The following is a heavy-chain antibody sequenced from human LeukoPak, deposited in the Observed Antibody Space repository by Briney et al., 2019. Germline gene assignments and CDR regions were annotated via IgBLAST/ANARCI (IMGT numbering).Heavy chain of an antibody. CDR3: ARRWLGDPYGMDV. J-gene: IGHJ6*02. Sequence: GGCLRLSCAASGFTVSSNYMSWVRQAPGKGLEWVSVIYSGGSTYYADSVKGRFTISRDNSKNTLYLQMNSLRAEDTAVYYCARRWLGDPYGMDVWGQGTTVSVSS. CDR2: IYSGGST. V-gene: IGHV3-53*01. D-gene: IGHD3-10*01. CDR1: GFTVSSNY.